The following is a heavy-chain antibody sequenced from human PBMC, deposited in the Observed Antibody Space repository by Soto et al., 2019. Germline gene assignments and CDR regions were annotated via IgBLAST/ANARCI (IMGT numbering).Heavy chain of an antibody. CDR3: ARESQAVAGTSSRLFDY. CDR1: GYTFTSYY. V-gene: IGHV1-46*01. CDR2: INPSGGST. J-gene: IGHJ4*02. D-gene: IGHD6-19*01. Sequence: ASVKVSCKASGYTFTSYYMHWVRQAPGQGLEWMGIINPSGGSTSYAQKFQGRVTMTRDTSTSTVYMGLSSLRSEDTAVYYCARESQAVAGTSSRLFDYWGQGTLVTVSS.